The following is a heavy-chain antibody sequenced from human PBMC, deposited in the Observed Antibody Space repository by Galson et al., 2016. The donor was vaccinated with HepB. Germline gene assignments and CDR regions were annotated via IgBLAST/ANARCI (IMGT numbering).Heavy chain of an antibody. V-gene: IGHV3-48*01. J-gene: IGHJ6*04. Sequence: SLRLSCAASGFKFSSYGMNWVRQAPGKGLEWVSYISFSSTNRHNVDSVKGRFTTSRDNAQNSLYLQMNSLRAEDTAIYYCVQGSTAPAVWGKGTTVTVSS. CDR2: ISFSSTNR. CDR3: VQGSTAPAV. D-gene: IGHD2-2*01. CDR1: GFKFSSYG.